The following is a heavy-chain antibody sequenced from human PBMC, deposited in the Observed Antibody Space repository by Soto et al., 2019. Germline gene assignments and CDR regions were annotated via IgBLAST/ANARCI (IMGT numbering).Heavy chain of an antibody. CDR1: GYTFTSYY. Sequence: GASVKVSCKASGYTFTSYYMHWVRQAPGQGLEWKGIINPSGGSTSYAQKLQGRVTMTRDTSTSTAYMELRSLRSDDTAVYYCARLVGGDGIDYWGQGTLVTVSS. J-gene: IGHJ4*02. CDR3: ARLVGGDGIDY. V-gene: IGHV1-46*01. CDR2: INPSGGST. D-gene: IGHD2-8*02.